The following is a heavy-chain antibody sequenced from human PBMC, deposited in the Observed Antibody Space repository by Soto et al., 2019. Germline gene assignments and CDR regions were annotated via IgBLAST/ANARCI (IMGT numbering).Heavy chain of an antibody. D-gene: IGHD2-15*01. J-gene: IGHJ6*03. CDR3: AREIGNINYYYYMDV. V-gene: IGHV1-18*01. CDR1: GYTFTSYG. CDR2: ISAYNGNT. Sequence: ASVKVSCKASGYTFTSYGISWVRQAPGQGLEWMGWISAYNGNTNYAQKLRGRVTMTTDTSTSTAYMELRSLRSDDTAVYYCAREIGNINYYYYMDVWGKGTTVTLSS.